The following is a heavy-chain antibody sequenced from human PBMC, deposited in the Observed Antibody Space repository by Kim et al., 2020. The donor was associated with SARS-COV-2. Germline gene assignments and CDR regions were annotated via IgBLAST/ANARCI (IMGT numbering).Heavy chain of an antibody. Sequence: SLRLSCAASGFTFDDYAMHWVRQAPGKGPEWVSGISWNSGSIGYADSVKGRFTISRDNAKNSLYLQMNSLRAEDTALYYCAKDRNILTGYYGTDYGMDVWGQGTTVTVSS. CDR3: AKDRNILTGYYGTDYGMDV. D-gene: IGHD3-9*01. J-gene: IGHJ6*02. CDR1: GFTFDDYA. V-gene: IGHV3-9*01. CDR2: ISWNSGSI.